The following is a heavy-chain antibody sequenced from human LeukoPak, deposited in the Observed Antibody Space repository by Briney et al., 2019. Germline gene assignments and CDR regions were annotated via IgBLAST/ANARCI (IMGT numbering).Heavy chain of an antibody. CDR2: IYYSGST. J-gene: IGHJ4*02. D-gene: IGHD3-3*01. Sequence: PSQTLPLTCTVSGGSISSGDYYWSWIRQPPGKGLEWIGYIYYSGSTYYDPSLKSRVTISVDTSKNQFSLKLSSVTAADTAVYYCARTTTYYDFWSGYYDYWGQGTLVTVSS. CDR1: GGSISSGDYY. CDR3: ARTTTYYDFWSGYYDY. V-gene: IGHV4-30-4*08.